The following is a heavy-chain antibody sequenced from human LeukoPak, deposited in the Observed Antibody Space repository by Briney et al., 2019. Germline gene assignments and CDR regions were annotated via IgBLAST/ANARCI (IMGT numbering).Heavy chain of an antibody. J-gene: IGHJ4*02. V-gene: IGHV3-33*01. CDR2: IWYDGSNK. CDR1: GFTFSSYG. D-gene: IGHD3-3*01. CDR3: AGDESGYYYFDY. Sequence: GGSLRLSCAASGFTFSSYGMHWVRQAPGKGLEWVAVIWYDGSNKYYADSVKGRFTISRDNSKNTLYLQMNSLRAEDTAVYYCAGDESGYYYFDYWGQGTLVTVSS.